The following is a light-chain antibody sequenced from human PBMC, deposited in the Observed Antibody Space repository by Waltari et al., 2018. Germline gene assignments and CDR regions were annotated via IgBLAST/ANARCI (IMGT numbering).Light chain of an antibody. CDR3: QQSYNTPLS. CDR2: NTS. V-gene: IGKV1-39*01. J-gene: IGKJ4*01. Sequence: DIQMTQSPSSLSASVGDRVTITCRASQSVSKYLNWYQQQPGKAPKLLIYNTSNLQSGVPSRFSGSGSGTDFTLTISSLQLEDLATYYCQQSYNTPLSFGGGTKVEIK. CDR1: QSVSKY.